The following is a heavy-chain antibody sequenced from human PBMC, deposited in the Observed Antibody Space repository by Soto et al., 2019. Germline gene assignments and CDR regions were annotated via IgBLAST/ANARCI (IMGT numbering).Heavy chain of an antibody. D-gene: IGHD1-26*01. CDR1: RDTFTSYY. CDR3: ARSSGGNFGIIIEGTNWFAP. J-gene: IGHJ5*02. Sequence: GASVKVSCKAPRDTFTSYYINWVRQAPGQGLESMGVINPHGGSTAYAQKFKGRVTLTRDTSASTVYMEVSSLTSEDTAMYYCARSSGGNFGIIIEGTNWFAPWGQGTLVTVSS. CDR2: INPHGGST. V-gene: IGHV1-46*01.